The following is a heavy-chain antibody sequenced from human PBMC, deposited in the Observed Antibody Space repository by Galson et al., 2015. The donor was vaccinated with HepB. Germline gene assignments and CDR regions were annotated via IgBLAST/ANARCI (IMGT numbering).Heavy chain of an antibody. J-gene: IGHJ3*02. D-gene: IGHD6-19*01. Sequence: QSGAEVKKPGRFWRISGRGLGTGFPATWMGWGGKRPGKALGGMGIFYPGDSDTRYSPSFQGQVTISADKSISTAYLQWSSLKASDTAMYYCARFAVAGHDAFDIWGQGTMVTVSS. CDR1: GTGFPATW. V-gene: IGHV5-51*03. CDR2: FYPGDSDT. CDR3: ARFAVAGHDAFDI.